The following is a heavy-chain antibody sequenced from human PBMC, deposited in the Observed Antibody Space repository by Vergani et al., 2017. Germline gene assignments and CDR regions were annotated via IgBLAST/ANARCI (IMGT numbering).Heavy chain of an antibody. CDR2: IYYSGSI. J-gene: IGHJ6*03. CDR1: GGSISSGGYY. Sequence: QVQLLESGPGLVKPSQTRSLTCTVSGGSISSGGYYCSWIRQHPGKSLEWIWYIYYSGSIYYNPSLKSRVTIAVDTSRNQFCLKLSSVTAAETSVYYCSRDWCSSSFLTSAGYYYSYMDVWGRGPTVTVSS. CDR3: SRDWCSSSFLTSAGYYYSYMDV. V-gene: IGHV4-31*03. D-gene: IGHD6-6*01.